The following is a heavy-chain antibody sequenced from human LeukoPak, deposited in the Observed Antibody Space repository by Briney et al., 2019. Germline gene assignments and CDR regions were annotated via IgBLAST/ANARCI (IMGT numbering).Heavy chain of an antibody. CDR2: ISSSGSTI. V-gene: IGHV3-48*03. J-gene: IGHJ3*01. CDR1: GFTFSTYG. CDR3: ARGLVGGSGTAFDV. D-gene: IGHD3-10*01. Sequence: GGSLRLSCGASGFTFSTYGLNWLRQAPGKGLEWISYISSSGSTIYYADSVKGRFTIYRDNAKNSQYLQMNSLRAADTAVYYCARGLVGGSGTAFDVWGQGTTVTVSS.